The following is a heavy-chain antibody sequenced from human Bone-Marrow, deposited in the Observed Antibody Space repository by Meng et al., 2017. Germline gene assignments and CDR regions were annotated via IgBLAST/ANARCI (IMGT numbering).Heavy chain of an antibody. CDR1: GFTFSSYG. CDR2: IWYDGSNK. J-gene: IGHJ6*02. V-gene: IGHV3-33*01. D-gene: IGHD2-15*01. CDR3: PRDRYCGGSCYSPAYYYYYGMDV. Sequence: GESLKISCAASGFTFSSYGMHWVRQAPGKGLEWVAVIWYDGSNKYYADSVKGRFTISRDNSKNTLYLQMNSLRAEDTAVYYCPRDRYCGGSCYSPAYYYYYGMDVWGQGTTVTVSS.